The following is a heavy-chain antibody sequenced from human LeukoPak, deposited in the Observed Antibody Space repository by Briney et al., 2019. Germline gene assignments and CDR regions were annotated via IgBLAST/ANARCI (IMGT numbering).Heavy chain of an antibody. J-gene: IGHJ4*02. CDR2: ISAYNGNT. CDR1: GYTFTSYG. CDR3: ARLPESIAVAGTGYFDY. Sequence: ASVKVSYKASGYTFTSYGISWVRQAPGQGLEWMGWISAYNGNTNYAQKLQGRVTMTTDTSTSTAYMELRSLRSDDTAVYYCARLPESIAVAGTGYFDYWGQGTLVTVSS. D-gene: IGHD6-19*01. V-gene: IGHV1-18*01.